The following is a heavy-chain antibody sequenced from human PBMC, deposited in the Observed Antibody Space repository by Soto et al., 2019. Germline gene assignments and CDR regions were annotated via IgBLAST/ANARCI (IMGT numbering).Heavy chain of an antibody. Sequence: GGSLRLSCAASGFTFSSYGMHWVRQAPGKGLEWVAVISYDGSNKYYADSVKGRFTISRDNSKNTLYLQMNSLRAEDTAVYYCAGSGSYYNFDYWGQGTLVTVSS. CDR2: ISYDGSNK. CDR3: AGSGSYYNFDY. CDR1: GFTFSSYG. J-gene: IGHJ4*02. D-gene: IGHD3-10*01. V-gene: IGHV3-30*03.